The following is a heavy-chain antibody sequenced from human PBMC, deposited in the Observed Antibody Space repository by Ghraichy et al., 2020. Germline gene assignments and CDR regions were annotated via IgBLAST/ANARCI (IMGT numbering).Heavy chain of an antibody. V-gene: IGHV1-69*13. CDR1: GGTFSSYA. CDR2: IIPIFGTA. Sequence: SVKVSCKASGGTFSSYAISWVRQAPGQGLEWMGGIIPIFGTANYAQKFQGRVTITADESTSTAYMELSSLRSEDTAVYYCARDVGYYDSSGSHLFDYYYGMDVWGQGTTVTVSS. CDR3: ARDVGYYDSSGSHLFDYYYGMDV. D-gene: IGHD3-22*01. J-gene: IGHJ6*02.